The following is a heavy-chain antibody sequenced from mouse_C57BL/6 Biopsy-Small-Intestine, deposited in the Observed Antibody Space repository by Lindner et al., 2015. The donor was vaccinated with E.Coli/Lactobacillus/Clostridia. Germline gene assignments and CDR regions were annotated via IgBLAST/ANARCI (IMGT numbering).Heavy chain of an antibody. J-gene: IGHJ4*01. CDR3: ARGDYGSSYGGMDS. CDR2: IYPGDGDA. D-gene: IGHD1-1*01. CDR1: GYAFSSYW. Sequence: VQLQESGAELVKPGASVKISCKASGYAFSSYWMNWVKQRPGKGLEWIGQIYPGDGDANYNGEFKGKATLTADKSSSTAYMQLSSLTSEDSAVYVCARGDYGSSYGGMDSWGQGTSVTVSS. V-gene: IGHV1-80*01.